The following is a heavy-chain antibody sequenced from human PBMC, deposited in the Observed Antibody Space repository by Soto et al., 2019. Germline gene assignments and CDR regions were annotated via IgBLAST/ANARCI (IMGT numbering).Heavy chain of an antibody. CDR2: VYHSGST. Sequence: QVHLQESGPGLVKPSETLSLTCTVSGASITSSYWTWVRQPPGKGLEWIGYVYHSGSTNYNPSLKSLVTLSVSTSKNQFSLRLTSVTAADTAVYYCATGYDWFDPWGQGALVTVSS. J-gene: IGHJ5*02. D-gene: IGHD7-27*01. CDR1: GASITSSY. CDR3: ATGYDWFDP. V-gene: IGHV4-59*03.